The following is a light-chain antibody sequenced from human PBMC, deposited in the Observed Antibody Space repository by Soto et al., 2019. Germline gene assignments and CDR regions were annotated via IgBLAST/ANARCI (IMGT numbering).Light chain of an antibody. CDR2: GAS. Sequence: EIVMTQSPATLSVSPGERATLSCRASQSVSSNLAWYQQKPGQAPRLLIYGASTRATGIPARFSGSGSGTEFTLTISSLQSEDFAFYYCQQYNIWPRAFGQGPKVDIK. CDR1: QSVSSN. V-gene: IGKV3-15*01. CDR3: QQYNIWPRA. J-gene: IGKJ1*01.